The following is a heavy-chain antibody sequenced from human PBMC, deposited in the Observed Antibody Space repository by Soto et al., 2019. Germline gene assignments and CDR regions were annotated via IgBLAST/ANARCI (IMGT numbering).Heavy chain of an antibody. Sequence: SETLSLTCTVSGGSISSGGYYWSWIRQHPGKGLEWIGYIYYSGSTYYNPSLKSRVTISVDTSKNQFSLKLSSVTAEDKAVYYCARVNKNPSTSWEKYYFDYWG. CDR3: ARVNKNPSTSWEKYYFDY. D-gene: IGHD2-2*01. V-gene: IGHV4-31*03. CDR1: GGSISSGGYY. CDR2: IYYSGST. J-gene: IGHJ4*01.